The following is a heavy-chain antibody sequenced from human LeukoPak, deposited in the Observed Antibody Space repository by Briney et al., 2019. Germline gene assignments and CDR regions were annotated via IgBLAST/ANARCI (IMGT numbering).Heavy chain of an antibody. CDR1: GFTFSSYG. CDR2: ISYDGSNK. J-gene: IGHJ5*02. V-gene: IGHV3-30*18. Sequence: GGSLRLSCAASGFTFSSYGMHWVRQAPGKGLEWVAVISYDGSNKYYADSVKGRFTISRDNSKNTLYLQMNSLRAEDTAVYYCAKPIEGIDPWGQGTLVTVSS. CDR3: AKPIEGIDP.